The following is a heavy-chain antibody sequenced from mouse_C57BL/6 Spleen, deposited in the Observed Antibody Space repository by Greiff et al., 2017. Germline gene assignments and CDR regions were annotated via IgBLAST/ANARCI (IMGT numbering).Heavy chain of an antibody. Sequence: QVQLQQPGAELVKPGASVKLSCKASGYTFTSYWMHWVKQRPGRGFEWIGRIDPNSGGTKYNEKFKSKATLTVDKPSSTAYMQLSSLTSEDSAVYYCARGGVTTSYYAMDYWGQGTSVTVSS. D-gene: IGHD2-5*01. J-gene: IGHJ4*01. CDR1: GYTFTSYW. CDR2: IDPNSGGT. CDR3: ARGGVTTSYYAMDY. V-gene: IGHV1-72*01.